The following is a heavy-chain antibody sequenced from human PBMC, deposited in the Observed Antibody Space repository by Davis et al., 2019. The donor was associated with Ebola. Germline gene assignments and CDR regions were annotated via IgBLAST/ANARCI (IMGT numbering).Heavy chain of an antibody. CDR2: IIPILGIA. V-gene: IGHV1-69*04. CDR3: ARESNAGTGGDY. Sequence: SVKVSCKASGGTFSSYGISWVRQAPGQGLEWMGRIIPILGIANYAQKFQGRVTITADKSTSTAYMELSSLRSEDTAVYYCARESNAGTGGDYWGQGTLVTVSS. D-gene: IGHD6-13*01. CDR1: GGTFSSYG. J-gene: IGHJ4*02.